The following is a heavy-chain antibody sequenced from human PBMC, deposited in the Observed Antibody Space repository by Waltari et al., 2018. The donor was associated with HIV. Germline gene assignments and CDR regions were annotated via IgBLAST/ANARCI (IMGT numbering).Heavy chain of an antibody. CDR1: GYTFTRYD. Sequence: QVQLVQSGAEVKKPGASVKFSCQASGYTFTRYDINWVRQATGQGLEWLGWMNPNSGNTGYAQRFQGRVTMTRNTSISTAYMELSSLRSEDTAVYFCARGPQDYPKYYFDYWGQGTLVTVSS. CDR2: MNPNSGNT. D-gene: IGHD4-17*01. J-gene: IGHJ4*02. V-gene: IGHV1-8*01. CDR3: ARGPQDYPKYYFDY.